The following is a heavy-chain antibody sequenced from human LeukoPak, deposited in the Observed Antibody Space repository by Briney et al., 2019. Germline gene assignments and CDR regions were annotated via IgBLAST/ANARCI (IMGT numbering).Heavy chain of an antibody. CDR1: GFTFSSYA. D-gene: IGHD3-10*01. CDR3: ARDRGFGVPSYYMDV. CDR2: INSDGINT. V-gene: IGHV3-74*01. J-gene: IGHJ6*03. Sequence: GGSLRLSCAASGFTFSSYAMSWVRQAPGKGLVWVSRINSDGINTSYADSVKGRFTISRDNAKNSLYLQMNSLRAEDTAVYYCARDRGFGVPSYYMDVWGKGTTVTVSS.